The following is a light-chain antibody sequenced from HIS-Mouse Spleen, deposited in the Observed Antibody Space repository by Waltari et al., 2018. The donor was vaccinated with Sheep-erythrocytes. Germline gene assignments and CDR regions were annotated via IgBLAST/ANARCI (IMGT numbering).Light chain of an antibody. CDR3: SSYAGSNNWV. J-gene: IGLJ3*02. Sequence: QSALTQPPSASGSPGQSVTSSCTGTSSDVGVYNYVAWYQQHPGKAPKLMIYEVSKRPSGVPDRFSGSKSGNTASLTVSGLQAEDEADYYCSSYAGSNNWVFGGGTKLTVL. CDR1: SSDVGVYNY. CDR2: EVS. V-gene: IGLV2-8*01.